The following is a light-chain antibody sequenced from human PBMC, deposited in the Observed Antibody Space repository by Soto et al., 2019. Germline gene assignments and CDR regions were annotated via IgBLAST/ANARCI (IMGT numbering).Light chain of an antibody. J-gene: IGLJ2*01. CDR2: GNS. CDR1: SSNIGAGYD. CDR3: QSYDSSLSGSV. Sequence: QSVLTQPPSVSGAPGQRVTISCTGSSSNIGAGYDVHWYQQLPGTAPKLLIYGNSNRPSGAPDRFSGSKSGTSASLAITRLQAEDEADYCCQSYDSSLSGSVFGGGTKLTVL. V-gene: IGLV1-40*01.